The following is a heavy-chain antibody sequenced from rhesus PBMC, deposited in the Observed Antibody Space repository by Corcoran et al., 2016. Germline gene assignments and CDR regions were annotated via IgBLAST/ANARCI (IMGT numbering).Heavy chain of an antibody. Sequence: QLQLQESGPGLVKPSETLSVTCAVSGGSISSSYWSWIRQAPGKGLEWIGFIYGSGSITNDNPSLKSRVTLSVATANNQLSLQLRSVSTADTAGYYCARVHGQLGYYFDYWGQGVLVTVSS. CDR2: IYGSGSIT. CDR3: ARVHGQLGYYFDY. J-gene: IGHJ4*01. V-gene: IGHV4-169*01. CDR1: GGSISSSY. D-gene: IGHD6-25*01.